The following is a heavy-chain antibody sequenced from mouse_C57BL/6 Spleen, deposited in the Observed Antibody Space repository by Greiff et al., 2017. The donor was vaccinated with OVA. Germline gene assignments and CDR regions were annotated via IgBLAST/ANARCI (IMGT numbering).Heavy chain of an antibody. CDR2: ISYSGST. CDR1: GYSITSGYD. J-gene: IGHJ4*01. V-gene: IGHV3-1*01. CDR3: ARGLRRDAMDY. Sequence: VQLQQSGPGMVKPSQSLSLTCTVTGYSITSGYDWHWIRHFPGNKLEWMGYISYSGSTNYNPSLKSRISITHDTSKNHFFLKLNSVTTEDTATYYCARGLRRDAMDYWGQGTSVTVSS. D-gene: IGHD2-4*01.